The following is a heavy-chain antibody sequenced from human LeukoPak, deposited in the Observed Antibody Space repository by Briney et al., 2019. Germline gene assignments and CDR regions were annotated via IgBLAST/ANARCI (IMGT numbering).Heavy chain of an antibody. D-gene: IGHD3/OR15-3a*01. CDR3: TRTGPYYYYGMDV. CDR1: GFTFTHYN. Sequence: GGSLRLSCAASGFTFTHYNMYWVRQPPGKGLEWVSLINWDGSSSHYADSVKGRFTISRDNNKNSLYLHMNSLRTEDTALYYCTRTGPYYYYGMDVWGQGTTVAVSS. V-gene: IGHV3-43*01. J-gene: IGHJ6*02. CDR2: INWDGSSS.